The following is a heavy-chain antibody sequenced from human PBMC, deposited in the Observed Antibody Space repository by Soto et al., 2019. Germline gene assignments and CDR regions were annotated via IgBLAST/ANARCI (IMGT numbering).Heavy chain of an antibody. V-gene: IGHV1-46*01. CDR1: GYTFTSYY. CDR3: AREIGGWLQLLQDFDI. CDR2: INPSGGST. Sequence: GASVKVSCKASGYTFTSYYMHWVRQAPGQGLEWMGIINPSGGSTSYAQKFQGRVTMTRDTSTSTVYMELSSLRSEDTAVYYCAREIGGWLQLLQDFDIWGPGKMV. D-gene: IGHD5-12*01. J-gene: IGHJ3*02.